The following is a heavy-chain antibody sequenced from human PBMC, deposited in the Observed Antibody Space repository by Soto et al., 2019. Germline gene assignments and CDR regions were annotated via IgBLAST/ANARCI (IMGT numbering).Heavy chain of an antibody. V-gene: IGHV4-34*01. J-gene: IGHJ4*02. D-gene: IGHD3-22*01. CDR2: INHSGST. CDR1: AGSFSGYY. CDR3: ARDYYDSSGRPTIDY. Sequence: QVQLQQWGVGLLKPSETLSLTCAVYAGSFSGYYWSWIRQPPGKGLEWIGEINHSGSTNYNPSLKSRVTISVDTSKNQFSLKLSSVTAADTAVYYCARDYYDSSGRPTIDYWGQGTLVTVSS.